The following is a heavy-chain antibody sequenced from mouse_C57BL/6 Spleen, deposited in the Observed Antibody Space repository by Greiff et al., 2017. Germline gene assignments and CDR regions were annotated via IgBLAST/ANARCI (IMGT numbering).Heavy chain of an antibody. CDR2: IRSKSSNYAT. CDR3: VRDTSSGAFAY. Sequence: EVQLVESGGGLVQPKGSLKLSCAASGFTFNTYAMHWVRQAPGKGLEWVARIRSKSSNYATYYAGSVKDRLTISRDDSQSMLYLQMNNLETEDAAMYYCVRDTSSGAFAYWGQGTLVTVSA. J-gene: IGHJ3*01. V-gene: IGHV10-3*01. CDR1: GFTFNTYA. D-gene: IGHD3-2*02.